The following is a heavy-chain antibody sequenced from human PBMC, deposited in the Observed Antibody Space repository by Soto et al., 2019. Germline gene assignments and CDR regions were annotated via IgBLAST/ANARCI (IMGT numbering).Heavy chain of an antibody. D-gene: IGHD3-3*01. CDR3: ARDKSFGVFGY. CDR1: GGSISSYY. V-gene: IGHV4-59*12. J-gene: IGHJ4*02. Sequence: SETLSLTCTVSGGSISSYYWSWIRQPPGKGLEWIGYIYYSGSTNYNPSLKSRVTISVDTSKNQFSLKLSSVTAADTAVYYCARDKSFGVFGYWGQGTLVTVSS. CDR2: IYYSGST.